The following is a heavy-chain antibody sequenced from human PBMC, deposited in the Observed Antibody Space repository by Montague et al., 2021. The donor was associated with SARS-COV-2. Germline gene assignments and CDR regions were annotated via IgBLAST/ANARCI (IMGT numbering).Heavy chain of an antibody. CDR1: GGSISSGSHY. D-gene: IGHD1-26*01. Sequence: SETLSLTCTVSGGSISSGSHYWSWIRQPPGKGLEWIGCIYSSGNTXYIPSLKSRVTISVDTSKNQFSLKLSSVTAADTAVYYCARRIDYYGIDVWGQGTTVTVSS. CDR3: ARRIDYYGIDV. CDR2: IYSSGNT. J-gene: IGHJ6*02. V-gene: IGHV4-39*07.